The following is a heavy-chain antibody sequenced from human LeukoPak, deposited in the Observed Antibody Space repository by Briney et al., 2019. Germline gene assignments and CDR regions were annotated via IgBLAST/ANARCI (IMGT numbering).Heavy chain of an antibody. CDR2: INTDGNIT. D-gene: IGHD3-10*02. CDR3: ARRGLVPAFDV. CDR1: GFTFSSYW. V-gene: IGHV3-74*01. Sequence: GGSLRLSCAASGFTFSSYWMHWVRQAPGKGLVWLARINTDGNITTYADSVRGRFTISRDNAKNTLYLQMNSLRAEDTAVYYCARRGLVPAFDVWGQGTMVSVTS. J-gene: IGHJ3*01.